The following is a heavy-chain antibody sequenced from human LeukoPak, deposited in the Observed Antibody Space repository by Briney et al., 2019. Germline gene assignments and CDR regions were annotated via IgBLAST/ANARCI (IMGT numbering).Heavy chain of an antibody. CDR2: ISSSSSTI. D-gene: IGHD3/OR15-3a*01. CDR3: ARDLAGTGYDY. Sequence: AGGSLRPSCAASGFTFSSYSMNWVRQAPGKGLEWVSYISSSSSTICYADSVKGRFTISRDNAKNSLYLQMNSLRAEDTAVYYCARDLAGTGYDYWGQGTLVTVSS. CDR1: GFTFSSYS. J-gene: IGHJ4*02. V-gene: IGHV3-48*01.